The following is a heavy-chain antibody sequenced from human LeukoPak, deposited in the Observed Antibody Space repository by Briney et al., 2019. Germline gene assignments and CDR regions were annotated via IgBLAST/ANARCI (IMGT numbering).Heavy chain of an antibody. D-gene: IGHD2-15*01. V-gene: IGHV3-23*01. CDR2: INNRGDST. CDR1: GFILSNFG. CDR3: AKGRIGFDT. J-gene: IGHJ5*02. Sequence: GGSLRPSCAASGFILSNFGMSWVRQAPGRGLEWVSGINNRGDSTYSADSVKGRFTISRDTSKNTLYLQIDSLRPEDTAVYYCAKGRIGFDTWGQGTLITVSS.